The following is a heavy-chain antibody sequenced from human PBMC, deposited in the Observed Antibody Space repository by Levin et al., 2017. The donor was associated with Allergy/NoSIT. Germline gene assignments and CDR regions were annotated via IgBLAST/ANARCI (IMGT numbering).Heavy chain of an antibody. CDR3: NSGDFDVWSGYYSFEY. CDR1: GITFTNAW. V-gene: IGHV3-15*01. Sequence: TGGSLRLSCAASGITFTNAWMNWVRQAPGKGLEWVGLIKTNADGGTIDYAAPVKGRFTISRDDSNNTLYLHMNSLITEDTAVYYCNSGDFDVWSGYYSFEYWGQGTLVTVSS. D-gene: IGHD3-3*01. J-gene: IGHJ4*02. CDR2: IKTNADGGTI.